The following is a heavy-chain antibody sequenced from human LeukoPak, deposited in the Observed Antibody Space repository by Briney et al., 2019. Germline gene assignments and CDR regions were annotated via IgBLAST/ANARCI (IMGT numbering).Heavy chain of an antibody. CDR3: ARGDWGGYFDY. Sequence: PSETLSLTCIVYGMSLTDFQWGWIRQSPGKGREWIGEINASGRTNYNPSLKTSVFISRDTSKRQFSLNLTPVTAADTALYYCARGDWGGYFDYWGQGIQVTVSS. V-gene: IGHV4-34*01. CDR2: INASGRT. CDR1: GMSLTDFQ. D-gene: IGHD3-16*01. J-gene: IGHJ4*02.